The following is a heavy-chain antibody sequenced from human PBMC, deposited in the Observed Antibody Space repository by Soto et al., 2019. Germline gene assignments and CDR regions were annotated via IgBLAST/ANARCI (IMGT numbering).Heavy chain of an antibody. V-gene: IGHV3-9*01. CDR3: AKGDYDILTGYSRVYYYGMDV. CDR1: GFTFDDYA. D-gene: IGHD3-9*01. J-gene: IGHJ6*02. Sequence: GGSLRLSCAASGFTFDDYAMHWVRQAPGKGLEWVSGISWNSGSIGYADSVKGRFTISRDNAKNSLYLQMNSLRAEDTALYYCAKGDYDILTGYSRVYYYGMDVWGQGTTVTVSS. CDR2: ISWNSGSI.